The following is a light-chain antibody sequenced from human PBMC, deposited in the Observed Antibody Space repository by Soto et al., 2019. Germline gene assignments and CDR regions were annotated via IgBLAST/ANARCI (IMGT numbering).Light chain of an antibody. CDR1: SSNIGGTNY. J-gene: IGLJ3*02. V-gene: IGLV1-47*02. CDR2: SNN. CDR3: NSYTTSSTWV. Sequence: QSVLTQPPSASGTPGQKVFISCSGSSSNIGGTNYAYWYQQLPGAAPKLLMHSNNLRPSGVPERISGSKFGTAASLTISGLRAEDEADYYCNSYTTSSTWVFGGGTKLTVL.